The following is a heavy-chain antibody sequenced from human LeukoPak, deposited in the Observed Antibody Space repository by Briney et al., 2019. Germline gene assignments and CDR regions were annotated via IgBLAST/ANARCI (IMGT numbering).Heavy chain of an antibody. CDR3: ARGVIVSKRGPKGYFDY. J-gene: IGHJ4*02. Sequence: GGSLRLSCAAYQFTFSSYAMSWVRQAPGKGLEWVSSISSSSSYIYYADSVKGRFTISRDNAKNSLYLQMNSLRAEDTAVYYCARGVIVSKRGPKGYFDYWGQGTLVTVSS. CDR2: ISSSSSYI. V-gene: IGHV3-21*01. CDR1: QFTFSSYA. D-gene: IGHD5/OR15-5a*01.